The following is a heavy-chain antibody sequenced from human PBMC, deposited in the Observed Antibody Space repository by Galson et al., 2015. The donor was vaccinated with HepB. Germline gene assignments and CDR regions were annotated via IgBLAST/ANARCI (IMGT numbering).Heavy chain of an antibody. D-gene: IGHD5-18*01. V-gene: IGHV3-7*03. Sequence: SLRLSCAASGFTFSSYWMSWVRQAPGKGLEWVANIKQDGSEKYYVDSVKDRFTISRDNAKNSLYLQMNSLRAEDTAVYYCARDDPGGIGYSYGYDYWGQGTLVTVSS. J-gene: IGHJ4*02. CDR1: GFTFSSYW. CDR3: ARDDPGGIGYSYGYDY. CDR2: IKQDGSEK.